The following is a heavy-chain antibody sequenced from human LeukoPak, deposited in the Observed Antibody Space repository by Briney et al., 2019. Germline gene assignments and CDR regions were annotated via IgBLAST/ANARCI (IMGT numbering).Heavy chain of an antibody. V-gene: IGHV3-48*04. CDR3: ARDHYYYDSSGYYALFDY. J-gene: IGHJ4*02. D-gene: IGHD3-22*01. CDR1: GFTFSTYT. Sequence: PGGSLRLSCAASGFTFSTYTMNWVRQAPGKGLEWVSYISSSGSTIYYADSVKGRFTISRDNAKNSLYLQMNSLRAEDTAVYYCARDHYYYDSSGYYALFDYWGQGTLVTVSS. CDR2: ISSSGSTI.